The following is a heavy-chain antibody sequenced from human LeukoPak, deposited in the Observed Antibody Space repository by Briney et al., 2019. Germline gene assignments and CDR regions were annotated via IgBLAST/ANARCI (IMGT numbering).Heavy chain of an antibody. CDR2: ISSIGSHT. CDR3: ARVGSIAAAGTPDY. CDR1: GFALTDYS. D-gene: IGHD6-13*01. J-gene: IGHJ4*02. V-gene: IGHV3-11*06. Sequence: KAGGSLGLSCTASGFALTDYSLTWIHQVPGKGLDFASYISSIGSHTNYADSVKGRFTTSRDNAKNLLSLQVNSLRADDTAVYYCARVGSIAAAGTPDYWGQGTLVNVSS.